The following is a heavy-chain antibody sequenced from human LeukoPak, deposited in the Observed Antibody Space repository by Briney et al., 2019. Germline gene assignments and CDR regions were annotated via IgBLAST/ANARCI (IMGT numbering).Heavy chain of an antibody. J-gene: IGHJ3*02. CDR2: IYHSGST. CDR1: GGSISSRNW. Sequence: SETLSLTCAVSGGSISSRNWWSWVRQPPGKGLEWIGEIYHSGSTNYNPSLRSRVTISVGKSKNQFSLKLSSVTAADTAVYYCARVAVTGTTYAFDIWGQGTMVTVSS. D-gene: IGHD1-20*01. V-gene: IGHV4-4*02. CDR3: ARVAVTGTTYAFDI.